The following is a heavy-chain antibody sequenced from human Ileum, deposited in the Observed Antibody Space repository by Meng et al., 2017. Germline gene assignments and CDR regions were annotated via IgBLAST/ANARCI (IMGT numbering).Heavy chain of an antibody. Sequence: HAPLHPRGAGLLKPSVPLSLTFAGYVWPFSGYYRSWIRQPPEKGPEWIGEIHHSGSTNYNPSLKSRVTTSVDTSKDQFSLKLTSVPAADTAVYYCARGAWLVRGVIISSFDYWGQGALVTVSS. J-gene: IGHJ4*02. V-gene: IGHV4-34*01. D-gene: IGHD3-10*01. CDR1: VWPFSGYY. CDR3: ARGAWLVRGVIISSFDY. CDR2: IHHSGST.